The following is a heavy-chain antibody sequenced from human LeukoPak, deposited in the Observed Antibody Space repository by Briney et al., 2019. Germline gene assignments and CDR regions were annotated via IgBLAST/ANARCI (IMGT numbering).Heavy chain of an antibody. V-gene: IGHV4-59*01. CDR2: IYYSGST. J-gene: IGHJ4*02. Sequence: SETLSLTCTVSGGSIGSYYWSWIRQPPGKGLEWIGYIYYSGSTNYNPSLKSRVTISVDTSKNQSSLKLSSVTAADTAVYYCAREYSGYVGGFDYWGQGTLVTVSS. CDR3: AREYSGYVGGFDY. CDR1: GGSIGSYY. D-gene: IGHD5-12*01.